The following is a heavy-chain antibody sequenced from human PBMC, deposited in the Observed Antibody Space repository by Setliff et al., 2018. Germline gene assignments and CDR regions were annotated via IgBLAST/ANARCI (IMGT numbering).Heavy chain of an antibody. CDR2: INPNSGAT. D-gene: IGHD1-26*01. CDR1: GYPFTDYY. J-gene: IGHJ4*02. Sequence: ASVKVSCKTSGYPFTDYYIHWVRQAPGQGLEWMGRINPNSGATNFAQNFQGRVTITRDTSASTAYMELSSLTSEDTAIYYCARGDVYSGSYYHFDYWGQGTLVTVSS. CDR3: ARGDVYSGSYYHFDY. V-gene: IGHV1-2*06.